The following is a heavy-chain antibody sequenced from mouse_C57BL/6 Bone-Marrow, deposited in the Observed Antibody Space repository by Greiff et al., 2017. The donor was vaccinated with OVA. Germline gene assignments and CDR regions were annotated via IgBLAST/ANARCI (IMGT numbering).Heavy chain of an antibody. D-gene: IGHD1-1*01. V-gene: IGHV1-59*01. CDR1: GYTFTSYW. CDR2: IDPSDSYT. CDR3: ARLNYYGSSPFDY. J-gene: IGHJ2*01. Sequence: VQLQQPGAELVRPGTSVKLSCKASGYTFTSYWMHWVKQRPGQGLEWIGVIDPSDSYTNYTQKFKGKATLTVDTSSSTAYIQLSSLTSEDSAVYYCARLNYYGSSPFDYWGQGTTLTVSS.